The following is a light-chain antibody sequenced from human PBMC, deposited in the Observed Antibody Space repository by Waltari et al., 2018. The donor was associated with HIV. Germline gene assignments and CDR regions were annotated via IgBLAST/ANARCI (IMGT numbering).Light chain of an antibody. J-gene: IGLJ2*01. CDR1: SRGIGRYHS. V-gene: IGLV2-8*01. CDR3: SSYAGSNSLV. CDR2: EVN. Sequence: QSALTQPPSASGSPGQSVTIPCTGTSRGIGRYHSVSWYQQHQGKAPKLMILEVNKRPSGVPDRFSGSKSGNTASLTVSGLQAEDESVYYCSSYAGSNSLVFGGGTKLTVL.